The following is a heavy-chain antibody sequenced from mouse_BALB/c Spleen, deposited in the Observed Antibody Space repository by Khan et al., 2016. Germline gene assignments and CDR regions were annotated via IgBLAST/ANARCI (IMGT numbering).Heavy chain of an antibody. CDR1: GFTFSDYY. Sequence: EVELVESGGGLVKPGGSLKLSCAASGFTFSDYYMYWVRQTPETRLEWVATISDGGAYTYYPASVKGRFTISSDNAKNNLYLQMSSLKSEDTAMYYCARTYGNYGYFDVWGAGTTVTVSS. V-gene: IGHV5-4*02. CDR2: ISDGGAYT. J-gene: IGHJ1*01. CDR3: ARTYGNYGYFDV. D-gene: IGHD1-1*02.